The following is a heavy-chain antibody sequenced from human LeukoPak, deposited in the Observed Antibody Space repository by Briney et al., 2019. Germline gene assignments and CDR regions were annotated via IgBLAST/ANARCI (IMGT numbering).Heavy chain of an antibody. CDR1: GYTFTDYY. Sequence: ASVKVSCTASGYTFTDYYLHWLRQAPGQGLEWMGIINPSGGSTSYAQKFQGRVTMTRDMSTSTVYMELSSLRSEDTAVYYCARSDGYNRNWFDPWGQGTLVTVSS. J-gene: IGHJ5*02. CDR3: ARSDGYNRNWFDP. D-gene: IGHD5-24*01. CDR2: INPSGGST. V-gene: IGHV1-46*01.